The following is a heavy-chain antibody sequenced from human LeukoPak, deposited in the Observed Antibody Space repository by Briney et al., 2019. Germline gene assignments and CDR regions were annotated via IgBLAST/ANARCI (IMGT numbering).Heavy chain of an antibody. CDR1: GFTFSNFA. CDR3: AKDLDSSSSGVRFDY. J-gene: IGHJ4*02. D-gene: IGHD6-6*01. V-gene: IGHV3-23*01. CDR2: IRDSGDTT. Sequence: GGSLRLSCAASGFTFSNFAMSWVRHAPGKGLEWVSAIRDSGDTTYADSVKGRFTISRDNSKNTRYLQMNSLRAEDTAVYYCAKDLDSSSSGVRFDYWGQGTLVTVSS.